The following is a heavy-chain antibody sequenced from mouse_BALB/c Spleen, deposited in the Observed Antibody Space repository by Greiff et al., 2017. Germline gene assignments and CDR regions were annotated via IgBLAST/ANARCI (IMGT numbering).Heavy chain of an antibody. CDR1: GFTFSSYT. CDR2: ISNGGGST. Sequence: EVKLVESGGGLVQPGGSLKLSCAASGFTFSSYTMSWVRQTPEKRLEWVAYISNGGGSTYYPDTVKGRFTISRDNAKNTLYLQMSSLKSEDTAMYYCARHWGRLRGYAMDYWGQGTSVTVSS. V-gene: IGHV5-12-2*01. J-gene: IGHJ4*01. CDR3: ARHWGRLRGYAMDY. D-gene: IGHD1-2*01.